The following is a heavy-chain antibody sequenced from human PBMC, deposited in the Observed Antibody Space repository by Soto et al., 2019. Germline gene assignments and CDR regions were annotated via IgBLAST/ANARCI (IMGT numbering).Heavy chain of an antibody. CDR2: IKSKADGGTT. Sequence: GGSLKLSCAAFGFTFSNAWISWVRKAPGKGLEWVGRIKSKADGGTTDYAAPVKGRFTISRDDSKNTLYLQMNSLKTENTAFYYCTTDSMIVVVKVGHAFDIWGQGTMVTVSS. D-gene: IGHD3-22*01. V-gene: IGHV3-15*01. CDR1: GFTFSNAW. J-gene: IGHJ3*02. CDR3: TTDSMIVVVKVGHAFDI.